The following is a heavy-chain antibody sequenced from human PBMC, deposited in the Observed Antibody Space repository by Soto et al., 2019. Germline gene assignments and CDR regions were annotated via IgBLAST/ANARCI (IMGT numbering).Heavy chain of an antibody. CDR2: IYYSGST. Sequence: SETLSLTCTVSGGSISSYYWSWIRQPPGKGLEWIGYIYYSGSTNYNPSLKSRVTISVDTSKNQFSLKLSSVTAADTAVYYCARDQVSTVPGYYYYYMDVWGKGTTVTVSS. J-gene: IGHJ6*03. D-gene: IGHD4-4*01. CDR1: GGSISSYY. CDR3: ARDQVSTVPGYYYYYMDV. V-gene: IGHV4-59*01.